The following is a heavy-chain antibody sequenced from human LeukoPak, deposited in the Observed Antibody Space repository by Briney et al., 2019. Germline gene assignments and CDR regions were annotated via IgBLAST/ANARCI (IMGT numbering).Heavy chain of an antibody. CDR2: INTDGSST. J-gene: IGHJ4*02. CDR3: ARVVIATHKGGFDY. CDR1: GFTFSSYW. V-gene: IGHV3-74*01. D-gene: IGHD2/OR15-2a*01. Sequence: GGSLRLSCAASGFTFSSYWMHWVRQAPGKGLVWVSRINTDGSSTSYADSVKGRFTISRDNAKNTLYLQMNSLRAEDTAVYYCARVVIATHKGGFDYWGQGTLVTVSS.